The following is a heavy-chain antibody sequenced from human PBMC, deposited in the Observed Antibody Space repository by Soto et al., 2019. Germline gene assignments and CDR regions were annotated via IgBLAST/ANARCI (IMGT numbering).Heavy chain of an antibody. J-gene: IGHJ4*02. CDR1: GFAFYGFA. D-gene: IGHD3-10*01. CDR2: LSSNGGSI. Sequence: GGYLRLSCSASGFAFYGFAMHWVRQAPGKGLEYVADLSSNGGSIYYVDSVKGRFTISRDNSKSTLYLQMSSLRPEDTAVYYCVKGYGSGTYYVEYFDYWGQGTLVTVSS. V-gene: IGHV3-64D*06. CDR3: VKGYGSGTYYVEYFDY.